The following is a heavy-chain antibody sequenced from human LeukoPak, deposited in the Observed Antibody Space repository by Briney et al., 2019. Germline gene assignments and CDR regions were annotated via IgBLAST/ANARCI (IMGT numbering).Heavy chain of an antibody. J-gene: IGHJ4*02. V-gene: IGHV3-21*01. CDR3: ARDFAAPIYLDY. CDR1: GFTFSSYS. Sequence: GGSLRLSCSASGFTFSSYSMNWVRQAPGKGLEWVSFISSSSSYIYYADSVKGRFTISRDNAKNLLYLQMNNLRAEDTAAYYCARDFAAPIYLDYWGQGTLVTVSS. D-gene: IGHD6-13*01. CDR2: ISSSSSYI.